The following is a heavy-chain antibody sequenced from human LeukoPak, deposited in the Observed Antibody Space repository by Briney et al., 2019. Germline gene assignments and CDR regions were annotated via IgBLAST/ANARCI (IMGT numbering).Heavy chain of an antibody. CDR1: GGSISSYY. J-gene: IGHJ3*02. Sequence: SETLSLTCTVSGGSISSYYWSWIRQPPGKGLEWIGYIYYSGSTNYNPSLKSRVTISVDTSKNQFSLKLCSVTAADTAVYYCARDVAVNAFDIWGRGTMVTVSS. D-gene: IGHD6-19*01. CDR2: IYYSGST. CDR3: ARDVAVNAFDI. V-gene: IGHV4-59*01.